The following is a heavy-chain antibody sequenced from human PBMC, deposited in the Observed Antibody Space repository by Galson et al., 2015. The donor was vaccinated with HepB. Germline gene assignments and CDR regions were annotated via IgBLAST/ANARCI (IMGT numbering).Heavy chain of an antibody. CDR1: GGSISSSSYY. J-gene: IGHJ4*02. Sequence: TLSLTCTVSGGSISSSSYYWGWIRQPPGKGLEWIGSIYYSGSTYYNPSLKSRVTISVDTSKNQFSLKLSSVTAADTAVYYCARQDIVATIIPVHFDYWGQGTLVTVSS. CDR3: ARQDIVATIIPVHFDY. V-gene: IGHV4-39*01. CDR2: IYYSGST. D-gene: IGHD5-12*01.